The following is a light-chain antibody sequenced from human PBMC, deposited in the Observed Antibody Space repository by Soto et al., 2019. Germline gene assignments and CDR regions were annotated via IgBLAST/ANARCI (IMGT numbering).Light chain of an antibody. CDR2: GAS. CDR3: QQFGSSPRT. J-gene: IGKJ1*01. CDR1: QSVSSTY. Sequence: VLTQSPGTLSLSPGERATLSCRASQSVSSTYLAWYQQKPGQAPRLLIYGASSRATGIPDRFSGSGSGTDFTLTIRRMETEDFAVYYCQQFGSSPRTFGQGTKVDIK. V-gene: IGKV3-20*01.